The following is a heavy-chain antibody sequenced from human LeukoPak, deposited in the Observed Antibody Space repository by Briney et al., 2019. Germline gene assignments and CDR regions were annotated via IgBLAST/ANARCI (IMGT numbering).Heavy chain of an antibody. CDR1: GFTFSNAW. Sequence: GGSLRLSCAASGFTFSNAWMSWVRQAPGKGLEWVGRIKSKTDGGTTDYAAPVKGRFTISRDDSKNTLYLQMNSLKTEDTAVYYCTTRNQVGATIDYWGQGTLVTVSS. CDR2: IKSKTDGGTT. J-gene: IGHJ4*02. V-gene: IGHV3-15*01. CDR3: TTRNQVGATIDY. D-gene: IGHD1-26*01.